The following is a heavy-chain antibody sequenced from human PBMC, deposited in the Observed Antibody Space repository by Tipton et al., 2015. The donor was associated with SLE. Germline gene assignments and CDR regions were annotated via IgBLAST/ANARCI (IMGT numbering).Heavy chain of an antibody. D-gene: IGHD2-15*01. CDR3: ARGGCSGGSGGSCYPYNYGIDV. V-gene: IGHV4-31*03. Sequence: TLSLTCTVSGGSISSGGGSYWTWIRPHPGMGLEWIGNIYHSGSTYYNPSLKSRLTISVDISKNQFSLKLSSVTAADTFVYYCARGGCSGGSGGSCYPYNYGIDVWSQGTTVTVSS. CDR1: GGSISSGGGSY. J-gene: IGHJ6*02. CDR2: IYHSGST.